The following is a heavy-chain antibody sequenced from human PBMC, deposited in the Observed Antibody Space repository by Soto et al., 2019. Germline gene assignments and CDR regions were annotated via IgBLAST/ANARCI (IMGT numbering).Heavy chain of an antibody. D-gene: IGHD2-15*01. CDR3: AREVIVVVVAARAPDYYYYYGMDV. CDR1: GGSVSSGSYY. J-gene: IGHJ6*02. V-gene: IGHV4-61*01. Sequence: SETLSLTCTVSGGSVSSGSYYWSWIRQPPGKGLEWIGYIYYSGSTNYNPSLKSRVTISVDTSKNQFSLKLSSVTAADTAVYYCAREVIVVVVAARAPDYYYYYGMDVWGQGTTVTV. CDR2: IYYSGST.